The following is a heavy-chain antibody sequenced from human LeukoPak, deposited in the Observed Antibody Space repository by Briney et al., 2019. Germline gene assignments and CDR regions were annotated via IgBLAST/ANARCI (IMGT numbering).Heavy chain of an antibody. CDR2: ISSSSSYI. CDR3: ARPSVSQDYFDY. CDR1: GFTLSSYS. J-gene: IGHJ4*02. Sequence: GGSLRLSCAASGFTLSSYSMNWVRQAPGKGLEWVSSISSSSSYIYYADSVKGRFTISRDNAKNSLYLQMNSLRAEDTAVYYCARPSVSQDYFDYWGQGTLVTVSS. V-gene: IGHV3-21*01.